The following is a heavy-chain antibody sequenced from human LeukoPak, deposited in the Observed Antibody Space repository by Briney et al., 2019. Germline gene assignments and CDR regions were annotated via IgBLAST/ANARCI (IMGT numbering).Heavy chain of an antibody. V-gene: IGHV1-58*02. CDR3: AAGFNPLAVAGTYYYYYGMDV. CDR2: IVVGSGNA. Sequence: SVKVSCKASGFTFTSSAMQWVRQARGQRLEWIGWIVVGSGNANYAQKFQERVTITRDMSTSTAYMELSSLRSEDTAVYYCAAGFNPLAVAGTYYYYYGMDVWGQGTTVTVSS. D-gene: IGHD6-19*01. J-gene: IGHJ6*02. CDR1: GFTFTSSA.